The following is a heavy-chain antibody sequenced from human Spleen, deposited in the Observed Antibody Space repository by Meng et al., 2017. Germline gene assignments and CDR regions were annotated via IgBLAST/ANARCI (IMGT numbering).Heavy chain of an antibody. CDR3: ARTRVLYYFDQ. CDR2: INHRGDT. J-gene: IGHJ4*02. V-gene: IGHV4-34*02. Sequence: QVQLQPGGGGLLMPSEALSLTCAVYGGSFRDYYWSWIRQPPGKGLEWIGEINHRGDTKHNPSLRSRVTISVDTSKNQFSLKLNSVTAADTAVYYCARTRVLYYFDQWGQGTLVTVSS. D-gene: IGHD2/OR15-2a*01. CDR1: GGSFRDYY.